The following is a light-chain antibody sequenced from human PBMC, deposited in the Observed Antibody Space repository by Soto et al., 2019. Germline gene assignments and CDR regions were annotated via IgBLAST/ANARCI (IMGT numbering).Light chain of an antibody. V-gene: IGLV2-8*01. CDR2: EVS. Sequence: QSVLTQPPSASGSPGQSVTISCTGTSSDVGGYNYVSWYQQHPGKAPKLMIYEVSKRPSGVPDRFSGSKSGNTAYLTVSGLQAEDEADYYCSSYAGSNNPLFGGGTKVTVL. J-gene: IGLJ2*01. CDR3: SSYAGSNNPL. CDR1: SSDVGGYNY.